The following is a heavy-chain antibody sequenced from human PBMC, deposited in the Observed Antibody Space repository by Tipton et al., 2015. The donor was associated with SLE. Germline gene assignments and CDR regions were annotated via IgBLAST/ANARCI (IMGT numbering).Heavy chain of an antibody. V-gene: IGHV4-34*01. CDR1: GGSFSGNH. D-gene: IGHD3-3*01. CDR3: AYSRRIAIFGVVDDF. CDR2: INHSGNT. J-gene: IGHJ4*02. Sequence: TLSLTCAVYGGSFSGNHWSWIRQPPGKGLEWIGEINHSGNTNYNPSLKSRVTISVDTSKNQFSLKLSSVTAADTAVYYCAYSRRIAIFGVVDDFWSQGTLVTVPS.